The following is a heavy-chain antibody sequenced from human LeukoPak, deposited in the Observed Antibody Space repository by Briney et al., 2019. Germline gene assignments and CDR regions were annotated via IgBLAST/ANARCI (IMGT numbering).Heavy chain of an antibody. Sequence: SGGSRRLSCAASGFTFSSYTMNWVRQAPGKGLEWVSSISSSSSYIYYADSVKGRFTVSRDNAKNSLYLQMNSLRAEDTALYYCARDIVVVPAAIAGAASGSGYWGQGTLVTVSS. D-gene: IGHD2-2*01. CDR1: GFTFSSYT. V-gene: IGHV3-21*01. J-gene: IGHJ4*02. CDR3: ARDIVVVPAAIAGAASGSGY. CDR2: ISSSSSYI.